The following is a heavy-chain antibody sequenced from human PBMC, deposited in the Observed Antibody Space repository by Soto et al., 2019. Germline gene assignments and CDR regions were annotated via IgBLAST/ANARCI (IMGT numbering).Heavy chain of an antibody. D-gene: IGHD6-19*01. J-gene: IGHJ3*01. CDR2: IFHSGDT. V-gene: IGHV4-4*02. Sequence: QVQLQESGPGLVKPSGTLSLTCAVSGDSISNSRWWTWVRQPPGKGLEWSGDIFHSGDTNYNPSLKSRVFISVDKSQNQFSLKVSSVTAADTAVYYCAYSTGWYRHDVWGQGTVVTVSS. CDR1: GDSISNSRW. CDR3: AYSTGWYRHDV.